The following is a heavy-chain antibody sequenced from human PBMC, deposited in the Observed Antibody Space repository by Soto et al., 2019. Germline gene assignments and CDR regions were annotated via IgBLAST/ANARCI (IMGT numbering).Heavy chain of an antibody. CDR1: GYTFTSYG. D-gene: IGHD6-19*01. CDR3: PRGSAGTGYFDY. V-gene: IGHV1-18*01. CDR2: ISAYNGNT. J-gene: IGHJ4*02. Sequence: QVQLVQSGAEVKKPGASVKVSCKASGYTFTSYGISWVRQAPGQGLEWMGWISAYNGNTNYAQKLQGRGTMTTDTTTSTAHMELRSLRSDDTAVYYCPRGSAGTGYFDYWCQSTLVTVSP.